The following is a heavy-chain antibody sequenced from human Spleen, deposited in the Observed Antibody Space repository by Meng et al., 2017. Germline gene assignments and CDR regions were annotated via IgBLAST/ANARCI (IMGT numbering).Heavy chain of an antibody. D-gene: IGHD6-13*01. CDR2: INPKSGDK. Sequence: ASSKVFCNASGYTFPNYWLHWVRRAPGQGREWMGRINPKSGDKHYAQRFQGRVTMIGNTSISKVYMVLSGLRSDDTAMYYCARDEDISAAGKLFGDYWGQGTLGTVSS. CDR3: ARDEDISAAGKLFGDY. J-gene: IGHJ4*02. CDR1: GYTFPNYW. V-gene: IGHV1-2*06.